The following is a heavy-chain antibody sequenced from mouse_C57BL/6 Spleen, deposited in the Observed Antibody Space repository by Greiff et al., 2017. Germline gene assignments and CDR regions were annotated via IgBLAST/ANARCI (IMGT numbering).Heavy chain of an antibody. CDR3: ARRYDGWFAY. CDR2: ISSGGSYT. D-gene: IGHD2-12*01. CDR1: GFTFSSYG. J-gene: IGHJ3*01. Sequence: EVKLVESGGDLVKPGGSLKLSCAASGFTFSSYGMSWVRQTPDKRLEWVATISSGGSYTYSPDSVKGRFTISRDNAKNTLYLQMSSLKSEDTAMYYCARRYDGWFAYWGQGTLVTVSA. V-gene: IGHV5-6*02.